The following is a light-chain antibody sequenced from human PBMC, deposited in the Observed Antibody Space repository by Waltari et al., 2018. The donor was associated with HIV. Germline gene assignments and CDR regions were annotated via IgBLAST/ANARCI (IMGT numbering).Light chain of an antibody. CDR3: QQYGTSSFS. V-gene: IGKV3-20*01. J-gene: IGKJ3*01. Sequence: EGVLTQSPGTLSLSPGETAILSCRTSQKINNNNLARYQQKPGQAPRLVIYGASSRATGIPDRFSGSGSGTDFTLAISGLEPEDFAVYYCQQYGTSSFSFGPGAKLDL. CDR2: GAS. CDR1: QKINNNN.